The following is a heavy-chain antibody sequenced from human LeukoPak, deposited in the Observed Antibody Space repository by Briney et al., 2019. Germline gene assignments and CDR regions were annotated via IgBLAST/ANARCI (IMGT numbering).Heavy chain of an antibody. CDR2: ISGSGGTT. V-gene: IGHV3-23*01. Sequence: GGSLRLSCATSGFTFSNYAVSWVRQAPGKGLEWVSSISGSGGTTYYADSVKGRFTISRDNSKNTLYLQMNSLRAEDTAIYYCAKDAARSGSFYFDYWGQGTLVTVSS. CDR1: GFTFSNYA. J-gene: IGHJ4*02. D-gene: IGHD3-10*01. CDR3: AKDAARSGSFYFDY.